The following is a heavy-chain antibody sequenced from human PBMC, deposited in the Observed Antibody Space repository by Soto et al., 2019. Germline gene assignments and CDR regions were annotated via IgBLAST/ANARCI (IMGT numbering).Heavy chain of an antibody. J-gene: IGHJ6*02. Sequence: QVQLVQSGDEVKKPGASVRVSCKASGYIFVNYGIAWVRQAPGQGLEWMGWISPYTGNTHSATKVQGRLTMTTDTSTGTAYRDLGSLTSDDKAVYYCAMVTNYVTPTPQDVWGQGTTVTVSS. V-gene: IGHV1-18*01. CDR2: ISPYTGNT. CDR1: GYIFVNYG. CDR3: AMVTNYVTPTPQDV. D-gene: IGHD2-21*02.